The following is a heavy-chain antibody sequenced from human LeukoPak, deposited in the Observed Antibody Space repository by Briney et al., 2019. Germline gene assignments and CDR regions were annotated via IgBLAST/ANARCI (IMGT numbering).Heavy chain of an antibody. V-gene: IGHV3-23*01. CDR3: ARDREDAFDI. J-gene: IGHJ3*02. Sequence: PGGSLRLSCAASGFTFSSYAMSWVRQAPGKGLEWVSAISGSGGSTYYADSVKGRFAISRDNAKNSLYLQMNSLRAEDTAVYYCARDREDAFDIWGQGTMVTVSS. CDR1: GFTFSSYA. CDR2: ISGSGGST. D-gene: IGHD1-26*01.